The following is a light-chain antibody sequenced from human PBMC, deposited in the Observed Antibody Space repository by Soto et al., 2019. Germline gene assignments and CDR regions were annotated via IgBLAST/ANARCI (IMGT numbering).Light chain of an antibody. Sequence: DIQMTQSPSSLSASVGDRVTITCRASQSISISLNWYQLKPGKAPKLLIYAASSLQSGVPSRFSGSGSGTDFSLTISSLQPEDFATYYCQQTYSTPRTFGQGTKVDNK. V-gene: IGKV1-39*01. CDR2: AAS. CDR1: QSISIS. J-gene: IGKJ1*01. CDR3: QQTYSTPRT.